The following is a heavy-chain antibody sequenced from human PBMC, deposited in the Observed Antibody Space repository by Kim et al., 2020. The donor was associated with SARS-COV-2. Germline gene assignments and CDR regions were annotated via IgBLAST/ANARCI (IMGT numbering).Heavy chain of an antibody. V-gene: IGHV4-30-2*04. D-gene: IGHD6-13*01. J-gene: IGHJ4*02. CDR2: T. CDR3: ARVHTSSWEIDY. Sequence: TSYTPSLKSRVTTSLATSRNQFSLNLSSVTVADTAVYYCARVHTSSWEIDYWGQGTLVTVSS.